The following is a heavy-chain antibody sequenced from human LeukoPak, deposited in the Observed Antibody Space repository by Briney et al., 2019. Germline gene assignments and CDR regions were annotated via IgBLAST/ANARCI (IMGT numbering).Heavy chain of an antibody. Sequence: SETLSLTCTVYGASVSGYYLAWIRQPPGKGLEWIGEIHYSGTTSYNPSLERRVTMSLDTSRNQFSLKLSSVTAADTAVYYCARSSNWGSLGYWGQGTLVTVSS. V-gene: IGHV4-34*01. J-gene: IGHJ4*02. CDR1: GASVSGYY. D-gene: IGHD7-27*01. CDR2: IHYSGTT. CDR3: ARSSNWGSLGY.